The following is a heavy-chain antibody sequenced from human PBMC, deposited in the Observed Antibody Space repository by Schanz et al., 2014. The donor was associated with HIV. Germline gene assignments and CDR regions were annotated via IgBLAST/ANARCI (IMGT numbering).Heavy chain of an antibody. D-gene: IGHD2-15*01. CDR3: VHDDIDNDGFDM. V-gene: IGHV3-11*04. CDR1: GFTFTDNY. CDR2: ISVNGATR. Sequence: QVQLVESGGGLVQPGGSLRLSCAASGFTFTDNYMSWIRQAPGKGLEWLSYISVNGATREYADSVKGRFTISRDNSKNTLYLQMNSLRAEDTAVYYCVHDDIDNDGFDMWGQGTMVTVSS. J-gene: IGHJ3*02.